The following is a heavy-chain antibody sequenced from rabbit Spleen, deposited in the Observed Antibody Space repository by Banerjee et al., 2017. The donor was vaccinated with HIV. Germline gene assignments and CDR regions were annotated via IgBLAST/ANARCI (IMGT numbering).Heavy chain of an antibody. CDR3: VRDQAGDVGYGPYYFNL. J-gene: IGHJ4*01. CDR1: GFSFSSGYY. D-gene: IGHD6-1*01. CDR2: IGTGSGTT. V-gene: IGHV1S45*01. Sequence: QEQLVESGGGLVKPEGSLTLTCKASGFSFSSGYYMSWVRQAPGKGLEWIGCIGTGSGTTWFANWAKGRFTISKTSSTTVTLQMTSLTAADTATYFCVRDQAGDVGYGPYYFNLWGPGTLVTVS.